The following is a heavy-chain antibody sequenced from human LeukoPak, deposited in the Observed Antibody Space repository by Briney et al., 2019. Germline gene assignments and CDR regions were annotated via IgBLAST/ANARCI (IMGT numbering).Heavy chain of an antibody. V-gene: IGHV1-2*02. J-gene: IGHJ4*02. D-gene: IGHD3-10*01. CDR1: GYTFTGYY. CDR2: IIPNSGDT. CDR3: ARVIYGSGSYRFDY. Sequence: GASVKVSCKASGYTFTGYYMHWVRQAPGQGLEWMGWIIPNSGDTDYAQKFQGRVTMTRDTSISTAYMELSGLTSDDTAVYYCARVIYGSGSYRFDYWGQGTLVTVSP.